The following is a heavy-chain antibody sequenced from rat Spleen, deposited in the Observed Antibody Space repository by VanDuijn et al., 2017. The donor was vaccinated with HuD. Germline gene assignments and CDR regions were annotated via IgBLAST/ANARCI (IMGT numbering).Heavy chain of an antibody. CDR1: GFTFSDYY. V-gene: IGHV5-22*01. CDR2: ISSEGI. J-gene: IGHJ2*01. CDR3: ARRHHGYTDYFDY. Sequence: EVQLVESGGGLVQPGRSMKLSCAASGFTFSDYYMAWVRQAPKKGLEWVASISSEGIYYRDSVKGRFTISRDNAKSTLSLQVDSLRSEDTATYYCARRHHGYTDYFDYWGQGVMVTVSS. D-gene: IGHD1-4*01.